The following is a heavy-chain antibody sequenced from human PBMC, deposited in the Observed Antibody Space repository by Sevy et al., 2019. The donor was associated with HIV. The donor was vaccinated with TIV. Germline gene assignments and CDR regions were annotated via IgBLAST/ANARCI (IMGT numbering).Heavy chain of an antibody. D-gene: IGHD3-10*01. Sequence: ASVKVSFKASGGTFSSYAISWVRQAPGQGLEWMGGIIPIFGTANYAQKFQGRVTITADESTSTAYMELSSLRSEDTAVYYCARGSGGSGSYYIPNAFDIWGQGTMVTVSS. CDR1: GGTFSSYA. J-gene: IGHJ3*02. V-gene: IGHV1-69*13. CDR3: ARGSGGSGSYYIPNAFDI. CDR2: IIPIFGTA.